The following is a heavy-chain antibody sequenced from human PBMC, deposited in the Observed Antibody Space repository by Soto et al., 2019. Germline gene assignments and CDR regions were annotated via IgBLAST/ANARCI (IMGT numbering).Heavy chain of an antibody. CDR3: ARTPPVYNDFWSGYYDYYYYGMDV. V-gene: IGHV4-39*01. J-gene: IGHJ6*02. CDR2: IYYSGST. CDR1: GGSISSSSYY. D-gene: IGHD3-3*01. Sequence: KASETLSLTCTVSGGSISSSSYYWGWIRQPPGKGLEWIGSIYYSGSTYYNPSLKSRVTISVDTSKNQFSLKLSSVTAADTAVYYCARTPPVYNDFWSGYYDYYYYGMDVWGQGTTVTVSS.